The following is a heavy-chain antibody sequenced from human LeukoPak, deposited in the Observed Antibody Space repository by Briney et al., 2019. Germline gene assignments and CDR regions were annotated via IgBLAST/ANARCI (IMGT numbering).Heavy chain of an antibody. V-gene: IGHV1-69*04. D-gene: IGHD4-17*01. Sequence: GASVKVSCKASGGTFNNYAITWVRQAPGQGLEWMGRIIPIFGKANYAQEFQGRVTISADKSTSTAYMELSSLRSEDTAVYYCASTFRSDYDPYYYYGMDVWGQGTTVTVSS. J-gene: IGHJ6*02. CDR1: GGTFNNYA. CDR2: IIPIFGKA. CDR3: ASTFRSDYDPYYYYGMDV.